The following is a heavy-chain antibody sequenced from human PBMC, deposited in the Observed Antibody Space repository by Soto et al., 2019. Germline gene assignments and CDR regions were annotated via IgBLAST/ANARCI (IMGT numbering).Heavy chain of an antibody. J-gene: IGHJ4*02. CDR3: VRATFWSEDY. Sequence: EVQLVESGGGLVQPGESLRLSCAASGFTVDSNYMNWVRQVPGKGLEWVSIIYSGGSTYYADSVKGRFTISRDNSKNTLYLQMNSLRAEDTAVYYCVRATFWSEDYWGQGTLVTVSS. CDR2: IYSGGST. V-gene: IGHV3-66*01. D-gene: IGHD3-3*01. CDR1: GFTVDSNY.